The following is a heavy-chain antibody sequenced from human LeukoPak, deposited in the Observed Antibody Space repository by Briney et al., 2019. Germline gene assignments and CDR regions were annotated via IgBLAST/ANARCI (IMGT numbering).Heavy chain of an antibody. D-gene: IGHD3-3*01. CDR1: GFSFTSYY. CDR2: INPSGSST. J-gene: IGHJ4*02. CDR3: ASAITVYGVVDY. V-gene: IGHV1-46*01. Sequence: ASVKVSCKASGFSFTSYYMHWVRQAPGQGLEWMGLINPSGSSTSYTQKFQGRVTMTRDMSTSTVNLELNSLRSEDTAVYYCASAITVYGVVDYWGQGTLVTVSS.